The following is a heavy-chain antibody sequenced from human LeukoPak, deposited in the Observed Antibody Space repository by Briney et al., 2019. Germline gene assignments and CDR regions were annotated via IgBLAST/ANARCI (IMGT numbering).Heavy chain of an antibody. CDR3: ARVFWSGYYHNWFDP. Sequence: PSETLSLTCTVSGGSISSSSHYWGWIRQPPGKGLEWIGSIYYSGSTYYNPSLKSRVTLSVDTSKNQFSLKLSSVTAADTAVYYCARVFWSGYYHNWFDPRGQGTLVTVSS. CDR1: GGSISSSSHY. V-gene: IGHV4-39*01. J-gene: IGHJ5*02. CDR2: IYYSGST. D-gene: IGHD3-3*01.